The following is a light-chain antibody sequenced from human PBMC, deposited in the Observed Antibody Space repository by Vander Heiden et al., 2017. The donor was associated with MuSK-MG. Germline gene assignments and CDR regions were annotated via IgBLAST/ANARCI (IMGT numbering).Light chain of an antibody. CDR1: QSVSSN. V-gene: IGKV3-15*01. CDR3: QQYSDWPT. J-gene: IGKJ4*01. CDR2: GAS. Sequence: EVVLTQSPATLSVSPGERATLSCRASQSVSSNLAWYQQKFGQPPRLLIYGASTRATGIPARFSGSGSGTEFTLTVNSLQSEDFAVYYCQQYSDWPTFGGGTKVEIK.